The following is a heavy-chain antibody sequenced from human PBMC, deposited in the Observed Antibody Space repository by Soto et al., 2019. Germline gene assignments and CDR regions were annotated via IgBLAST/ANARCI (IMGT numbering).Heavy chain of an antibody. CDR2: IDPRDSYT. CDR1: GYNFTSYW. Sequence: RGSLKISCKGSGYNFTSYWSNWVRQKPGRGLEWMGNIDPRDSYTKYSPSFQGHVTISADKSISTAYLQWSTLKASDTAMYYCARGSSSNYYGLDVWGQGTTVTVSS. CDR3: ARGSSSNYYGLDV. V-gene: IGHV5-10-1*01. J-gene: IGHJ6*02. D-gene: IGHD6-6*01.